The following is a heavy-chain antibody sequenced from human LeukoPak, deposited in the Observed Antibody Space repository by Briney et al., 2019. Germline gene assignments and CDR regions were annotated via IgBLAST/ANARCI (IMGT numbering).Heavy chain of an antibody. CDR3: ARDWDYGGNPDPTFDY. CDR1: GFTFSYYG. D-gene: IGHD4-23*01. V-gene: IGHV3-30*03. Sequence: PGGSLRLSCAASGFTFSYYGIHWVRQAPGKGLEWVAVISYDATNKYYRDSVKGRFTISRDNSKNTLYLQMNSLRAEDTAVYYCARDWDYGGNPDPTFDYWGQGTLVTVSS. CDR2: ISYDATNK. J-gene: IGHJ4*02.